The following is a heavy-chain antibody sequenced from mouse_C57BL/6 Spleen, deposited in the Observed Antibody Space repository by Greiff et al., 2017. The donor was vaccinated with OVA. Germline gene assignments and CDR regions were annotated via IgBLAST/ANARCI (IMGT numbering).Heavy chain of an antibody. CDR1: GYAFSSYW. J-gene: IGHJ2*01. CDR3: ARSHSSYYFDY. Sequence: VQLQQSGAELVKPGASVKISCKASGYAFSSYWMNWVKQRPGTGLEWIGQIYPGDGDTNYNGKFKGKATLTADKSSSTAYMQLSSLTSEDSAVYFCARSHSSYYFDYWGQGTTLTVSS. V-gene: IGHV1-80*01. D-gene: IGHD1-1*01. CDR2: IYPGDGDT.